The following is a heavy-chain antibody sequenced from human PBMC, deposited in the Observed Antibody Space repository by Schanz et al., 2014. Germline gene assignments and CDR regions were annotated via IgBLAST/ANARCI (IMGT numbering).Heavy chain of an antibody. V-gene: IGHV3-21*01. D-gene: IGHD3-10*01. Sequence: EEQLVESGGGLVQPGRSLRLSCAASGFIFRTYGMNWVRQAPGKGLEWVSCITGGSTTYTYYADSVRGRFTISRDNAKSSVYLQMNSLRAEDTAVYYCARSGVDVWGQGTTVTVSS. CDR3: ARSGVDV. CDR1: GFIFRTYG. J-gene: IGHJ6*02. CDR2: ITGGSTTYT.